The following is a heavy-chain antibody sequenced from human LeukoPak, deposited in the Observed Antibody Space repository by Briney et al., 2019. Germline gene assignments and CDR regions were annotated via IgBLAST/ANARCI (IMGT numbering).Heavy chain of an antibody. V-gene: IGHV4-4*07. CDR3: ARGRTRATYYYGSGSYYPYYFDY. CDR1: GGSFSSYY. D-gene: IGHD3-10*01. Sequence: SETLSLTCTVSGGSFSSYYWSWIRQPAGKGLEWIGRIYTSGSTNYNPSLKSRVTMSVDTSKNQFSLKLSSVTAADTAVYYCARGRTRATYYYGSGSYYPYYFDYWGQGTLVTVSS. J-gene: IGHJ4*02. CDR2: IYTSGST.